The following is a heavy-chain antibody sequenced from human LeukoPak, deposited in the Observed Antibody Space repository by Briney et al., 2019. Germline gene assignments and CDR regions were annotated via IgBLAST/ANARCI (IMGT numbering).Heavy chain of an antibody. V-gene: IGHV4-34*01. CDR1: GGSFSGYY. D-gene: IGHD5-12*01. CDR2: INHSGST. J-gene: IGHJ4*02. Sequence: SETLSLTCAVYGGSFSGYYWSWIRQPPGKGLEWIGEINHSGSTNYNPSLKSRVTISVNTSKNQFSLKLSSVTAADTAVYYCARIVATKRHFDYWGQGTLVTVSS. CDR3: ARIVATKRHFDY.